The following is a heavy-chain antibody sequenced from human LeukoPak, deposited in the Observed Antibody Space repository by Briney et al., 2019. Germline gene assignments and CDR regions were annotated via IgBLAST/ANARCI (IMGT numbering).Heavy chain of an antibody. CDR2: INPSGGST. D-gene: IGHD1-26*01. V-gene: IGHV1-46*01. Sequence: ASVYVSCKASGYTFTSYYMHWVRQAPGQGLEWMGIINPSGGSTSYAQKFQVRVTMTRDMSTSTVYMELSSLRSEDTAVYYCERGGSYYFDYWGQGTVVTVSS. CDR1: GYTFTSYY. J-gene: IGHJ4*02. CDR3: ERGGSYYFDY.